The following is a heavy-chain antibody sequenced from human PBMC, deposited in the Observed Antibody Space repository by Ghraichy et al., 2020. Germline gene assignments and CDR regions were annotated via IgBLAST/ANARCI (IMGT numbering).Heavy chain of an antibody. CDR1: EFMFSNYW. CDR3: VRWGDV. D-gene: IGHD3-16*01. V-gene: IGHV3-74*01. Sequence: GESLNISCAASEFMFSNYWMHWVRQAPGKGLVWVSRINSDGSITSYADSVKGRFTISRDNAKNTLYLQMNSLRAEDTAVYYCVRWGDVWGQGATVTVSS. J-gene: IGHJ6*02. CDR2: INSDGSIT.